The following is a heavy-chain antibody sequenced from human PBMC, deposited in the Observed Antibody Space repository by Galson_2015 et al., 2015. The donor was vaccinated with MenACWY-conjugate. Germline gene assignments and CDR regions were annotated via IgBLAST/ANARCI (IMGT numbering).Heavy chain of an antibody. Sequence: PALVKPTQTLTLTCTFSGFSLTTSGVGVGWIRQPPGKALEWLALIYWDDDRRYSPSLRTRLAITKDTSRNQVVFTMANMDPVDTATYYCVHIVITYGGLSGDDAFVVWGLGTVVTVSS. V-gene: IGHV2-5*02. CDR1: GFSLTTSGVG. CDR3: VHIVITYGGLSGDDAFVV. D-gene: IGHD3-16*01. CDR2: IYWDDDR. J-gene: IGHJ3*01.